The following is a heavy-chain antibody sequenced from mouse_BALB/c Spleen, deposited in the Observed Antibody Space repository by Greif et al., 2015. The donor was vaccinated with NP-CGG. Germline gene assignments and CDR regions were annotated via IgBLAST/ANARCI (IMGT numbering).Heavy chain of an antibody. V-gene: IGHV1-63*02. J-gene: IGHJ2*01. CDR2: IYPGGGYT. D-gene: IGHD2-2*01. Sequence: QVQLQQSGAELVRPGTSVKISCKASGYTFTNYWLGWVKQRPGHGLEWIGDIYPGGGYTNYNEKFKGKATLTADTSSSAAYMQLSSQTSEDSAVYFCARGGGNDAYCLDYWGQGTTLTVTS. CDR1: GYTFTNYW. CDR3: ARGGGNDAYCLDY.